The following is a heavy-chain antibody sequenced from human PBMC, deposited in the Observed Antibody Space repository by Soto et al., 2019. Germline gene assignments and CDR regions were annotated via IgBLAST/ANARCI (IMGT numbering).Heavy chain of an antibody. D-gene: IGHD6-13*01. J-gene: IGHJ4*02. CDR3: AKENGYSSSWFEFDY. Sequence: PGGSLRLSCAASGFTFSSYAMNWVRQAPGKGLEWVSTITGSGGTTYYADSVKGRFTISRDNSKNTLYLQMNSLRAEDTALYYCAKENGYSSSWFEFDYWGQGTLVTVSS. CDR2: ITGSGGTT. CDR1: GFTFSSYA. V-gene: IGHV3-23*01.